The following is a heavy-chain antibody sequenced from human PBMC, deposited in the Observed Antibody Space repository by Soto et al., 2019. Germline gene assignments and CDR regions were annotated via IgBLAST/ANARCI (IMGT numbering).Heavy chain of an antibody. V-gene: IGHV3-21*01. J-gene: IGHJ4*02. D-gene: IGHD5-12*01. CDR1: GFTFSSYS. CDR2: ISTSSNYI. CDR3: ARGSIVATSLTPFDY. Sequence: EVQLVESGGGLVKPGGSLRLSCAASGFTFSSYSMNWVRQAPGKGLEWVSSISTSSNYIYYADSVKGRFTMSRDNAKNSLYLQINSLRAEDTAVYYCARGSIVATSLTPFDYWGQGTLVTVSS.